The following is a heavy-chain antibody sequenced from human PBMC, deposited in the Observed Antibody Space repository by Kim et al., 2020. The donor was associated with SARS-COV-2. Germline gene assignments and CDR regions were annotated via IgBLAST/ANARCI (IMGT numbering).Heavy chain of an antibody. CDR1: GGSISSGGYY. CDR2: IYYSGST. V-gene: IGHV4-31*03. Sequence: SETLSLTCTVSGGSISSGGYYWSWIRQHPGKGLEWIGYIYYSGSTYYNPSLKSRVTISVDTSKNQFSLKLSSVTAADTAVYYCARGGAAAVNFDYWGQGTLVTVSS. CDR3: ARGGAAAVNFDY. D-gene: IGHD6-13*01. J-gene: IGHJ4*02.